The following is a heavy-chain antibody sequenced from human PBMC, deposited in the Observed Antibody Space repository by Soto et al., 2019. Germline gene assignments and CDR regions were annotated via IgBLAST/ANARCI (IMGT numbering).Heavy chain of an antibody. J-gene: IGHJ6*02. CDR1: GGTFSSYA. CDR2: IIPIFGTA. CDR3: AGRLGVGTIFGVVIILYPKNYYYGMDV. D-gene: IGHD3-3*01. Sequence: QVQLVQSGAEVKKPGSSVKVSCKASGGTFSSYAISWVRQAPGQGLEWMGGIIPIFGTANYAQKVQGRVTITADESTSVAYMGLGSLRSEDTAVYYCAGRLGVGTIFGVVIILYPKNYYYGMDVWGQGTTVTVSS. V-gene: IGHV1-69*01.